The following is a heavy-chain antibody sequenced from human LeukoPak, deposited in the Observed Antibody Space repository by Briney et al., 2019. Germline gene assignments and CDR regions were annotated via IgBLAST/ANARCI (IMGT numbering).Heavy chain of an antibody. V-gene: IGHV3-23*01. D-gene: IGHD3-16*01. Sequence: GGSLRLSCAGSEFTFNNYAMSWVRQPPGKGLEGVSGIGGGGDDIYYADSVKGRFTISRDNSKSMLYLQMNSLRVEDTAVYYCAKDLRGYDRPTDYWGQGTLVTVSS. J-gene: IGHJ4*02. CDR2: IGGGGDDI. CDR1: EFTFNNYA. CDR3: AKDLRGYDRPTDY.